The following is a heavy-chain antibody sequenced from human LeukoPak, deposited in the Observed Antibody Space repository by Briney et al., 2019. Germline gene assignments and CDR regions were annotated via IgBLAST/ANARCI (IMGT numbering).Heavy chain of an antibody. CDR1: GGSISSSSDN. Sequence: PSETLSLTCSVSGGSISSSSDNWGWIRQPPGKGLEWIGSIYYTGITYYNPSPMSRVTMSVDTSKNQFSLRLTSVTAADTAMYYCARQGRATVVMYMDDWGKGTTVTVSS. V-gene: IGHV4-39*01. D-gene: IGHD4-23*01. J-gene: IGHJ6*03. CDR3: ARQGRATVVMYMDD. CDR2: IYYTGIT.